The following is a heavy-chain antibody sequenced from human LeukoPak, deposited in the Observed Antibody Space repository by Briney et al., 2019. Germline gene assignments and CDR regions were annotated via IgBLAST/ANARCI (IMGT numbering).Heavy chain of an antibody. Sequence: GGSLRLSCAASGFTFSSYSMNWVRQAPGKGLEWVSYISSSSSTIYYADSVKGRFTISRDNAKNSLYLQMNSLRAEDTAVYYCARDIVVVPDNTDYYYYYYMDVWGKGTTVTVSS. D-gene: IGHD2-2*01. J-gene: IGHJ6*03. CDR1: GFTFSSYS. CDR2: ISSSSSTI. V-gene: IGHV3-48*01. CDR3: ARDIVVVPDNTDYYYYYYMDV.